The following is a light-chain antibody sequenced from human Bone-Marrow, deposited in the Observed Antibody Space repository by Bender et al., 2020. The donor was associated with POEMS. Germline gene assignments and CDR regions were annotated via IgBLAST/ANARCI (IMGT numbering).Light chain of an antibody. J-gene: IGLJ3*02. CDR1: SGHTNYA. CDR2: VNRDGSH. CDR3: QTWGTGFRV. V-gene: IGLV4-69*01. Sequence: QLVLTQSPSASASLGASVKLTCTLSSGHTNYAIAWHQQQPEKGPRFLMKVNRDGSHDRGDGIPDRFSGSISGAERYLTISSLKSEDEADYYCQTWGTGFRVFGGGTKLTVL.